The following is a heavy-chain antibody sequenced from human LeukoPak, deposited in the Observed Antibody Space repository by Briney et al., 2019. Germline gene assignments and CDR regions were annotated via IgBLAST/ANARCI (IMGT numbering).Heavy chain of an antibody. Sequence: SGPTLVKPTQTLTLTCTFSGFSLSTSGVGVGWIRQPPGKALEWPALIYWNDDKRYSPSLKSRLTITKDTSKNQVVLTMTNMDPVDTATYYCAHRIAARLDFDYWGQGTLVTVSS. D-gene: IGHD6-6*01. V-gene: IGHV2-5*01. CDR1: GFSLSTSGVG. CDR2: IYWNDDK. J-gene: IGHJ4*02. CDR3: AHRIAARLDFDY.